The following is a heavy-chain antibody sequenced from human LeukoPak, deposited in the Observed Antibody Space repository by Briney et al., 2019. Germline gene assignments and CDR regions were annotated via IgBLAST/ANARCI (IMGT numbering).Heavy chain of an antibody. CDR2: IYYSGST. D-gene: IGHD2-15*01. V-gene: IGHV4-59*12. CDR1: GGSISSYY. J-gene: IGHJ4*02. Sequence: PSETLSLTCTVSGGSISSYYWSWIRQPPGKGLEWIGYIYYSGSTYYNPSLKSRVTISVDRSKNQFSLKLSSVTAADTAVYYCARGYCSGGSCYRFDYWGQGTLVTVSS. CDR3: ARGYCSGGSCYRFDY.